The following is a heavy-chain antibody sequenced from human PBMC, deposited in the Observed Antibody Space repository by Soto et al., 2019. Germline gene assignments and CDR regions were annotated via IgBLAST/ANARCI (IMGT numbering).Heavy chain of an antibody. V-gene: IGHV4-30-2*01. CDR1: GGSISSGGYS. Sequence: PSETLSLTCAVSGGSISSGGYSWSWIRQPPGKGLEWSGYIYHSWSTYYNPSLKSRVTISVDRSKNQFSLKLRSVTAADRAVYYCARGGDDSSGYYTYWGQGTLVTVSS. D-gene: IGHD3-22*01. CDR2: IYHSWST. CDR3: ARGGDDSSGYYTY. J-gene: IGHJ4*02.